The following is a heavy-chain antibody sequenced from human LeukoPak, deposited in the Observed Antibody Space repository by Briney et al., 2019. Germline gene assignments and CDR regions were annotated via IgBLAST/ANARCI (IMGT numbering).Heavy chain of an antibody. V-gene: IGHV1-46*01. CDR1: GYTFTNHY. Sequence: GASVKVSCKASGYTFTNHYLHWVRQAPGQGLQWMGVIYTTGGTTTYAHDFQGRVTMTRDTSTTTAYMELSGMRSDDTAVYYCARDREDYYGAGTYYKHAFDLWGQGTMVIVYS. CDR3: ARDREDYYGAGTYYKHAFDL. D-gene: IGHD3-10*01. CDR2: IYTTGGTT. J-gene: IGHJ3*01.